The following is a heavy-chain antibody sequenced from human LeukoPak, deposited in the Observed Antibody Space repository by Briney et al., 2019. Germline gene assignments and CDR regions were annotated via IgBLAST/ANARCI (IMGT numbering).Heavy chain of an antibody. V-gene: IGHV1-58*02. Sequence: SMKVSCKASGFTFSSSAILWVRQARGQRLEWIGSIVVGSGNPNYAQKFRERVTITRDMSTSTVYMQLSSLRSEDTAVYYCAADVIRPPYYDLWSGYSLWGQGILVTVSS. CDR2: IVVGSGNP. J-gene: IGHJ4*02. CDR3: AADVIRPPYYDLWSGYSL. CDR1: GFTFSSSA. D-gene: IGHD3-3*01.